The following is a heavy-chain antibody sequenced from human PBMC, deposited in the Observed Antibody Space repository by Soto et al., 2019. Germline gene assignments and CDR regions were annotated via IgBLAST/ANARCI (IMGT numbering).Heavy chain of an antibody. CDR3: ARGTSSSTGGAFDI. Sequence: QVQLQQWGAGLLKPSETLSLTCAVYGGSFSGYYWSWIRQPPGKGLEWIGEINHSGSTNYNPSLKSRVTISVDTSKNQFSLKLSSVTAADTAVYYCARGTSSSTGGAFDIWGQGTMVTVSS. V-gene: IGHV4-34*01. CDR2: INHSGST. CDR1: GGSFSGYY. J-gene: IGHJ3*02. D-gene: IGHD6-6*01.